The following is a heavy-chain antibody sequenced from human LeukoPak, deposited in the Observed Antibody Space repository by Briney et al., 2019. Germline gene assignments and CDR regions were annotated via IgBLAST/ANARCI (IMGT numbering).Heavy chain of an antibody. CDR1: GGSISSGGYY. CDR3: ARDVDLNWFDP. J-gene: IGHJ5*02. Sequence: PSQTLSLTCTVSGGSISSGGYYWSWLRQHPGKGLEWIGYIYYSGSTYYNPSLKSRVTISVDTSKNQFSLKLSSVTAADTAVYYCARDVDLNWFDPWGQGTLVTVSS. CDR2: IYYSGST. V-gene: IGHV4-31*03. D-gene: IGHD3/OR15-3a*01.